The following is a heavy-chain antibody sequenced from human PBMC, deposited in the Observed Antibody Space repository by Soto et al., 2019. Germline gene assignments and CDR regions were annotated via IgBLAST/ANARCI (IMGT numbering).Heavy chain of an antibody. Sequence: SVKVSCKASGRTFTSYAISWVRQAPGQGLEWKGGIIPIFGTAHYPQKFQCRVTIIADESTSTAYMELSSLRSEDTAVYYCARSLYYYDSSGYYLYFDYWGQGTLVTVSS. CDR1: GRTFTSYA. CDR3: ARSLYYYDSSGYYLYFDY. V-gene: IGHV1-69*13. D-gene: IGHD3-22*01. J-gene: IGHJ4*02. CDR2: IIPIFGTA.